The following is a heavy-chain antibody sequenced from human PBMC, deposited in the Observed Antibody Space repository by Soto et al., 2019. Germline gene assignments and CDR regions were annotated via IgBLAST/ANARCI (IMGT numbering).Heavy chain of an antibody. CDR1: GFSFSSLA. D-gene: IGHD6-13*01. J-gene: IGHJ6*02. CDR3: AKGKYSSSWYNGLDV. V-gene: IGHV3-23*01. Sequence: GGSLRLSCAASGFSFSSLAMSWVRQAPGKGLEWVSSISGRGVDTLYADSVKGRFTISRDNSRNTLYLQVNSLRAEDTAVYYCAKGKYSSSWYNGLDVWGQGTTVTVSS. CDR2: ISGRGVDT.